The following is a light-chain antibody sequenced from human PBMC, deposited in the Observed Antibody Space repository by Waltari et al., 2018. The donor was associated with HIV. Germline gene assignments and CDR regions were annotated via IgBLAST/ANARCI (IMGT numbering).Light chain of an antibody. V-gene: IGLV2-8*01. Sequence: QSALTQPPSASGSPGQSVTISCTGTTSDVGGYNYVSWYQQHPGKTPKLMIDEVSKRPSGVRDRFAGSKSGNTASLTVSGLQPEDEADYYCSSYAGSNNFVFGTGTKVTVL. CDR3: SSYAGSNNFV. CDR2: EVS. CDR1: TSDVGGYNY. J-gene: IGLJ1*01.